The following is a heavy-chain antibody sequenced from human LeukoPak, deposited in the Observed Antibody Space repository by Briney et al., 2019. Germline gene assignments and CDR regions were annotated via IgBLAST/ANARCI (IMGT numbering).Heavy chain of an antibody. V-gene: IGHV3-23*01. J-gene: IGHJ3*02. Sequence: GGSLRLSCAASGFTFTNYAMSWVRQAPGKGLEWVSHISASGSTYYADSVEGRFTISRDNSRNTLYLQMNSLRDEDTAIYYFARSFLWFPEGIWGQGTMVTVSS. D-gene: IGHD3-10*01. CDR2: ISASGST. CDR1: GFTFTNYA. CDR3: ARSFLWFPEGI.